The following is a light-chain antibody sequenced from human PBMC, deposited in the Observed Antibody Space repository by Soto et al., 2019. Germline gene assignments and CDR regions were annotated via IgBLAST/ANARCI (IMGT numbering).Light chain of an antibody. CDR2: GAS. Sequence: GLTQSPCTLSLYPGERATLCCRASQTVTSNFLAWYQEKPGQAPRLLIYGASSRATGIPDRFSGSGSGTDFTLTISRLEPEDLAVYYCRPYGRSLGFAFGGGAKVDIK. V-gene: IGKV3-20*01. CDR1: QTVTSNF. J-gene: IGKJ4*01. CDR3: RPYGRSLGFA.